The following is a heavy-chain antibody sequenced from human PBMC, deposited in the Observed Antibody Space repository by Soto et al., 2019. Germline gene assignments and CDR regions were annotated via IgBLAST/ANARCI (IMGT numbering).Heavy chain of an antibody. D-gene: IGHD4-17*01. CDR1: GGSISSYY. Sequence: SETLSLTCTVSGGSISSYYWSWIRQPPGKGLEWIGYIYYSGSTNYNPSLKSRVTISVDTSKNQFSLKLSSVTAADTAVYYCASMTTVTTSFYYWGQGNLVTVSA. CDR2: IYYSGST. J-gene: IGHJ4*02. V-gene: IGHV4-59*08. CDR3: ASMTTVTTSFYY.